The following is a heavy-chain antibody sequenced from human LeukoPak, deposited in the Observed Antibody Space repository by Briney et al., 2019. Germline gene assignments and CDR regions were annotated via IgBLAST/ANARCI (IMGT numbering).Heavy chain of an antibody. CDR3: ARESSGGPLYYYYMDV. Sequence: GSLRLSCAASGFTFSSSSMNWIRQPPGKGLEWIGYIYYSGSTNYNPSLKSRVTISVDTSKNQFSLKLSSVTAADTAVYYCARESSGGPLYYYYMDVWGKGTTVTISS. V-gene: IGHV4-59*01. CDR1: GFTFSSSS. D-gene: IGHD6-19*01. CDR2: IYYSGST. J-gene: IGHJ6*03.